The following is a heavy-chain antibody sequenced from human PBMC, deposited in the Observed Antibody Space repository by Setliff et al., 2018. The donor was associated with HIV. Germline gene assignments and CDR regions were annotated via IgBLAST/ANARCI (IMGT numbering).Heavy chain of an antibody. V-gene: IGHV4-30-4*08. CDR3: ARYWGSYPEHFDS. CDR2: IYYTGDT. CDR1: GGSISNGDHY. Sequence: SETLSLTCTVSGGSISNGDHYWAWIRQSPGKGLEWIGYIYYTGDTYYRSSLESRVTISVDTSNNQFSLRLKSVTAADTAVYYCARYWGSYPEHFDSWGQGTLVTVSS. D-gene: IGHD1-26*01. J-gene: IGHJ4*02.